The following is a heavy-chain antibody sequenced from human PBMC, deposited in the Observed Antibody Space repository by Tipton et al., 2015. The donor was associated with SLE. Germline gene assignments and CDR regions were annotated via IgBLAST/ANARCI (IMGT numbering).Heavy chain of an antibody. CDR3: ARKLASIDDAFDI. J-gene: IGHJ3*02. Sequence: TLSLTCAVSGYSISRNNWWGWIRQPPGKGLEWIGYIYYSGSTNYNPSLKSRVTMSVDTSENQFSLKLTSVSAFDTAVYYCARKLASIDDAFDIWGPGTVVTVSS. CDR2: IYYSGST. V-gene: IGHV4-28*06. CDR1: GYSISRNNW. D-gene: IGHD5-12*01.